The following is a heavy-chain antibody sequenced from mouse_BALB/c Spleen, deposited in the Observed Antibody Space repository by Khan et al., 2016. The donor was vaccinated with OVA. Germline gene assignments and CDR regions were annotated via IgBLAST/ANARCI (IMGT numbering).Heavy chain of an antibody. D-gene: IGHD2-12*01. V-gene: IGHV1-7*01. CDR1: GYTFTTYW. CDR2: IDPSTGYT. Sequence: QVQLQQSGAELAKPGASVKMSCKASGYTFTTYWMHWVKQRPGQGLEWIGYIDPSTGYTEYNQKFKDKATLTTDKSSSTAYMQLSSLTSEDSAVXYCARRGLYCIFAYWGQGTLVTVSA. J-gene: IGHJ3*01. CDR3: ARRGLYCIFAY.